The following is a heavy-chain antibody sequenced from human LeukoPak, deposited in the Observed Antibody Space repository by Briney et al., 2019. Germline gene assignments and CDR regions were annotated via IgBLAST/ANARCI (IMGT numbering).Heavy chain of an antibody. CDR2: IYYSGST. CDR3: ARHFYYGGSCFDY. Sequence: SETLSLTCTVSGGSISSSSYYWGWIRQPPGKGLEWIGSIYYSGSTYYNPSLKSRVTISVDTSKNQFSLKLSSVTAADTAVYYCARHFYYGGSCFDYWGQGTLVTVSS. D-gene: IGHD4-23*01. J-gene: IGHJ4*02. CDR1: GGSISSSSYY. V-gene: IGHV4-39*01.